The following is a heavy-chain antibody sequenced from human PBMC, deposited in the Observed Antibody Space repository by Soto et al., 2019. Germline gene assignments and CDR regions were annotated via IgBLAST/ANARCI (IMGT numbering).Heavy chain of an antibody. V-gene: IGHV1-3*01. CDR2: LNAGNGNT. J-gene: IGHJ4*02. CDR3: ARAISGYVT. CDR1: GITFSTYA. D-gene: IGHD5-12*01. Sequence: ASVKVSCKASGITFSTYAIHWVRQAPGQGLEWMGWLNAGNGNTRYSQKFQGRVTLTRDTSASTTYMDLSSLRSEDTAIYYCARAISGYVTWGQGTLVTVSS.